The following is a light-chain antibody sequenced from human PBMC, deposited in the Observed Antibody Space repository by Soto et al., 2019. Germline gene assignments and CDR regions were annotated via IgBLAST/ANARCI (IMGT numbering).Light chain of an antibody. Sequence: DIQMTQSPSTLSASVGDRVTITCRASQNISDWLAWYQQKPGKVPQLLIYGASRLESGVPSRFSGRGSGTEFTLTIGGLQPDDFATYYCQHYNAFPWPFGQGTKVEIK. J-gene: IGKJ1*01. CDR2: GAS. V-gene: IGKV1-5*01. CDR3: QHYNAFPWP. CDR1: QNISDW.